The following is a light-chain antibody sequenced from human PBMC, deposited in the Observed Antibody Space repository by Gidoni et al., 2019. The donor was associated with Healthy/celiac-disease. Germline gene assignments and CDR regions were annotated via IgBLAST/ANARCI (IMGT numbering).Light chain of an antibody. V-gene: IGLV2-14*01. J-gene: IGLJ3*02. CDR1: SSDVGGYNY. Sequence: QSALTQPASVSGSPGQSITISCTGTSSDVGGYNYVSWYQQHPGKAPKLMIYDVSNRPSGVSNLFSVSKSGNTASLTISGLQAEDEADYYCSSYTSSSTLFGGGTKLTVL. CDR2: DVS. CDR3: SSYTSSSTL.